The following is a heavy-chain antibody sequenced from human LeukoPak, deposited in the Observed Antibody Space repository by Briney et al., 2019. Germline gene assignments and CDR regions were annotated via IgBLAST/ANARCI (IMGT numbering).Heavy chain of an antibody. CDR1: GGSISSGGYF. D-gene: IGHD2-21*02. J-gene: IGHJ4*02. CDR3: ARVLVTNCGGDFYHFHY. Sequence: SETLSLTCTVSGGSISSGGYFWSWIRQHPGKGLEWIGYIYYSGSTYYNPSLKSRVTISVDTSKNQFSLKLSSVTAADTAVYYCARVLVTNCGGDFYHFHYWGQGTLVTVSS. V-gene: IGHV4-31*03. CDR2: IYYSGST.